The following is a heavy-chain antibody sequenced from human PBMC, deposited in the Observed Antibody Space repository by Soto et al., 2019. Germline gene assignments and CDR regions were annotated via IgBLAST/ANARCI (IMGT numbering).Heavy chain of an antibody. J-gene: IGHJ6*02. V-gene: IGHV3-74*01. D-gene: IGHD1-26*01. CDR3: ARARVGATAGMYV. CDR1: GFTFSSYW. CDR2: INSDGSST. Sequence: VQLVESGGGLVQPGGSLRLSCAASGFTFSSYWMHWVRQAPGKGLVWVSRINSDGSSTRYADSVKGRFTISRDNAKNQLYLQMTSLRAEDTAVYYGARARVGATAGMYVWGQGSTVTVSS.